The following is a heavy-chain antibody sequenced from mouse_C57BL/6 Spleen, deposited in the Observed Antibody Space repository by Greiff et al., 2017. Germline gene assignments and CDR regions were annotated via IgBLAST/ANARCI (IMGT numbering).Heavy chain of an antibody. Sequence: QVQLQQSGPGLVQPSQSLSITCTVSGFSLTSSGVHWVRQSPGKGLEWLGVIWRGGSTDYNAAFMSRLSITKDNSKSQVFFKMNSLQADDTAIYYCARTVVATPYAMDYWGQGTSVTVSS. CDR1: GFSLTSSG. CDR3: ARTVVATPYAMDY. V-gene: IGHV2-5*01. D-gene: IGHD1-1*01. CDR2: IWRGGST. J-gene: IGHJ4*01.